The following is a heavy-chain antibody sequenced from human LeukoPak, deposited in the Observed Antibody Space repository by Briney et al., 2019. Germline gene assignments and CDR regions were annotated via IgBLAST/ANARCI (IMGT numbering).Heavy chain of an antibody. J-gene: IGHJ4*02. CDR1: GFTFSHFW. CDR2: IKKTGIET. CDR3: ARENGYCSGSDCYSYFDS. V-gene: IGHV3-7*01. Sequence: GSLRLSCAGSGFTFSHFWMSWVRQAPGEGLEWVAYIKKTGIETYYLDSVKGRFTITRDNNRNSLFLQMYSLRAEDTAVYFCARENGYCSGSDCYSYFDSWGQGTLVTVSS. D-gene: IGHD2-15*01.